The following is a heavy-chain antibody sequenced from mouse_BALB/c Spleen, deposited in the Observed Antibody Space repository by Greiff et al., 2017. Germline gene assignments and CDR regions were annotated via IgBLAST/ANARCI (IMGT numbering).Heavy chain of an antibody. CDR2: INPSNGRT. J-gene: IGHJ2*01. CDR1: GYTFTSYW. CDR3: ARLSYFDY. V-gene: IGHV1S81*02. Sequence: QVQLQQPGAELVKPGASVKLSCKASGYTFTSYWMHRVKQRPGQGLEWIGEINPSNGRTNYNEKFKSKATLTVDKSSSTAYMQLSSLTSEDSAVYYCARLSYFDYWGQGTTLTVSS.